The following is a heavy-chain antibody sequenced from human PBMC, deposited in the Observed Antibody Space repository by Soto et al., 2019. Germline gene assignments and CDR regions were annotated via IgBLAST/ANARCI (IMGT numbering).Heavy chain of an antibody. CDR2: IIPIFGTA. D-gene: IGHD6-19*01. J-gene: IGHJ2*01. V-gene: IGHV1-69*01. CDR1: GGPFSSYA. Sequence: QVRLVQSGAEVKKPGSSVKVSCKASGGPFSSYAISWVRQAPGQGLEWMGGIIPIFGTANYAQKFQGRVTITADESTSTAYMELSSLRSEDTAVYYCARDRDSSGSQGDWYFDLWGRGTLVTVSS. CDR3: ARDRDSSGSQGDWYFDL.